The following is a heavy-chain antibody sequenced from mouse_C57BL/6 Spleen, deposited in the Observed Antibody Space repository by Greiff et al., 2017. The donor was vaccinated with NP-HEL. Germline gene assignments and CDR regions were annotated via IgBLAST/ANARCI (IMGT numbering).Heavy chain of an antibody. D-gene: IGHD1-1*01. Sequence: VQLQQSGAELVKPGASVKLSCKASGYTFTSYWMHWVKQRPGRGLEWIGRIDPNSGGTKYNEKFKSKATLTVDKPSSTAYMQLSSLTSEDSAVYYGARLPATVVAKDAMDYWGQGTAVTVSS. CDR3: ARLPATVVAKDAMDY. V-gene: IGHV1-72*01. CDR2: IDPNSGGT. J-gene: IGHJ4*01. CDR1: GYTFTSYW.